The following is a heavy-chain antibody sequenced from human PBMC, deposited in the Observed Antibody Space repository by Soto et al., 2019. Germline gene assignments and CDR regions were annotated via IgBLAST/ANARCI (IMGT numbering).Heavy chain of an antibody. Sequence: QVQLVQSGAEVKKPGASVKVSCKASGYTFTSYDINWVRQATGQGLEWMGWMNPNSGNTGYAQKFQGRVTMTRNTPXXTAYREPSSLRAADKAVYYCALSPGKESESYLVDYWGQGSLVTVSS. CDR3: ALSPGKESESYLVDY. V-gene: IGHV1-8*01. D-gene: IGHD1-26*01. CDR1: GYTFTSYD. CDR2: MNPNSGNT. J-gene: IGHJ4*02.